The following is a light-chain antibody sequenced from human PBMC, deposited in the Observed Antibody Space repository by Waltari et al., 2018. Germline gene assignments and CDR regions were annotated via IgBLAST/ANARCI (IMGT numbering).Light chain of an antibody. CDR1: SSAVGASLY. CDR3: CSYAGRYSYV. Sequence: QSALTQPRPVSGSPGPSVTISCTRTSSAVGASLYVHWYQQHPGKAPKLMIYDVSRRPSGVPDRFSGSKSVNTASLTISGLQAEDEADYYCCSYAGRYSYVFGTGTKVTVL. J-gene: IGLJ1*01. CDR2: DVS. V-gene: IGLV2-11*01.